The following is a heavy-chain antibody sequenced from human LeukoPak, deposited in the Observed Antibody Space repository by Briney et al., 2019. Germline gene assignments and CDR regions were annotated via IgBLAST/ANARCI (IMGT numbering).Heavy chain of an antibody. D-gene: IGHD3-22*01. CDR2: IIPIFGTA. CDR1: GGTFISYA. V-gene: IGHV1-69*13. Sequence: ASVKVSCKASGGTFISYAISWVRQAPGQGLEWMGGIIPIFGTANYAQKFQGRVTITADESTSTAYMELSSLRSEDTAVYYCARGPSNYYDSSGYYSLGYFDYWGQGTLVSVSS. CDR3: ARGPSNYYDSSGYYSLGYFDY. J-gene: IGHJ4*02.